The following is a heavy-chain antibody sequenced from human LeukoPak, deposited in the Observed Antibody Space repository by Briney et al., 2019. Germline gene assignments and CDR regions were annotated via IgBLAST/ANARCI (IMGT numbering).Heavy chain of an antibody. CDR3: VRESCSGGSCTYDPFDI. CDR1: GFSFSSYS. D-gene: IGHD2-15*01. V-gene: IGHV3-30-3*01. CDR2: MSVNGVNK. J-gene: IGHJ3*02. Sequence: GTSLRLSCVASGFSFSSYSIHWVRRVPGEGLEWVAVMSVNGVNKYYADSVRGRFTVSRDISKNTQFLQMNSLRFEDTAVYFCVRESCSGGSCTYDPFDIWGHGTMVTVST.